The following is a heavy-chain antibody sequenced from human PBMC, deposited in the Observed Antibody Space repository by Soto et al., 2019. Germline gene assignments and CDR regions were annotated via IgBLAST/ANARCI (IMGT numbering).Heavy chain of an antibody. CDR1: SGSISSSNW. CDR3: ARGQSELRGGGGVLQH. V-gene: IGHV4-4*02. CDR2: IYHSGST. Sequence: QVQLQESGPGLVKPSGTLSLTCAVSSGSISSSNWWSWVRQPPGKGLEWIGEIYHSGSTNYNPSLKSRVTISVDKSMNQFSLKLSSVTAADTAVYYCARGQSELRGGGGVLQHWGQGTLVTVSS. D-gene: IGHD1-7*01. J-gene: IGHJ1*01.